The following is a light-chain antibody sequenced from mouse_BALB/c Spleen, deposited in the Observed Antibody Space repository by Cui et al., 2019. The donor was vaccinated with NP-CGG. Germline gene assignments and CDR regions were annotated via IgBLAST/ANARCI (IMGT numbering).Light chain of an antibody. CDR2: GTN. J-gene: IGLJ1*01. CDR3: ALWYSNHWV. V-gene: IGLV1*01. Sequence: QAVVTQESALTTSPGETVTFTCRSSTGAVTTSNYANWVQEKPDHLFTGLIGGTNNRAPGVPDRFSGSLIGDKAALTITGAQTEDEAIYFCALWYSNHWVFGGGTKLTVL. CDR1: TGAVTTSNY.